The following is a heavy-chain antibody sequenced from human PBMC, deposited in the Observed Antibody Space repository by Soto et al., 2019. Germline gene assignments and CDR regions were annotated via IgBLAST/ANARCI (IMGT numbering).Heavy chain of an antibody. CDR2: QTGST. D-gene: IGHD6-19*01. J-gene: IGHJ1*01. CDR3: GVYKAGSGGNGD. Sequence: QVQLQESGPGLVKPSETLSLTCAVSGVSVTSGCHHCLWIRQAPGKGLEWIGQTGSTNYNPSLKSRISISLDTSTHQFSLKLGSVTSADTAVYYCGVYKAGSGGNGDCGQGTLVTISS. V-gene: IGHV4-61*01. CDR1: GVSVTSGCHH.